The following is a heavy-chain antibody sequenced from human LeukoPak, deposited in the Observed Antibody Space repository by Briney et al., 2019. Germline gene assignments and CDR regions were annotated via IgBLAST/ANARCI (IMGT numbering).Heavy chain of an antibody. CDR1: GGSISSSIYY. CDR2: ISYSGTT. V-gene: IGHV4-39*01. CDR3: ARRLGFEESSYYFYFYMDV. D-gene: IGHD3-16*01. J-gene: IGHJ6*03. Sequence: SETLSLTCTVSGGSISSSIYYWGWIRQPAGKRLEWIGSISYSGTTYDNPSLESRATLSINTSKNRFSLRLNSVTAADTAMYYCARRLGFEESSYYFYFYMDVWGKGTTVTVSS.